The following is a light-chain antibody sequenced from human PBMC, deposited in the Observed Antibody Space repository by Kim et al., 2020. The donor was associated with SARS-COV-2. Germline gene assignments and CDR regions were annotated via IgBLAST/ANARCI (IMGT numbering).Light chain of an antibody. CDR2: VEGSGSY. V-gene: IGLV4-60*03. Sequence: SVKPTCALSSGHSNYFIAWHQQQPGKAPRFVMKVEGSGSYDKGGGVPDRFSGSRSGADRYLIISNLHSEDEADYYCETWDSNIQVFGGGTQLTVL. J-gene: IGLJ3*02. CDR3: ETWDSNIQV. CDR1: SGHSNYF.